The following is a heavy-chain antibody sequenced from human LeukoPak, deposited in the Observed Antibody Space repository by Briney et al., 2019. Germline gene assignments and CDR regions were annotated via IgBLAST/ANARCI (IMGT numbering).Heavy chain of an antibody. J-gene: IGHJ4*02. V-gene: IGHV3-30*03. CDR1: GFTFSSYG. Sequence: GGSLRLSCAASGFTFSSYGMHWVRQAPGKGLEWVAVISYDGSNKSYADYVKGRFTISRDTSTNTMYLQMHSLRAADKVVYYCARDLEGIAVAGTLVVESKSPKQDDYWGQGTLVTVSS. CDR3: ARDLEGIAVAGTLVVESKSPKQDDY. D-gene: IGHD6-19*01. CDR2: ISYDGSNK.